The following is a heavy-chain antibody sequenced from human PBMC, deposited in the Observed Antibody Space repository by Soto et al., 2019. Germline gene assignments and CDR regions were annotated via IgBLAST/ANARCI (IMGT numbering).Heavy chain of an antibody. V-gene: IGHV3-30*18. D-gene: IGHD3-22*01. CDR1: GFTFSSYG. J-gene: IGHJ6*02. CDR2: ISYDGSNK. CDR3: AKDQYYYDSSGYYQLHYYYGMDV. Sequence: QVQLVESGGGVVQPGRSLRLSCAASGFTFSSYGMHWVRQAPGKGLEWVAVISYDGSNKYYADSVKGRFTISRDNSKTTLYLQMNCLRAEDMAVYYCAKDQYYYDSSGYYQLHYYYGMDVWGQGATVTVSS.